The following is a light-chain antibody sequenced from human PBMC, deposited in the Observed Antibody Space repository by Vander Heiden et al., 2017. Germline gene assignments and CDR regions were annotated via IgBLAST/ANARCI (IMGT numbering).Light chain of an antibody. CDR3: QQYSIFSWT. J-gene: IGKJ1*01. CDR2: QAS. CDR1: QSISTW. Sequence: DIQMTQSPSTLSASVGDKVTITCRASQSISTWLAWYQQKPGKAPKVLIYQASTLQSGVPLRFSGGGSGTEVTLTISSLQPDDFATYFCQQYSIFSWTFGQGTKVEI. V-gene: IGKV1-5*03.